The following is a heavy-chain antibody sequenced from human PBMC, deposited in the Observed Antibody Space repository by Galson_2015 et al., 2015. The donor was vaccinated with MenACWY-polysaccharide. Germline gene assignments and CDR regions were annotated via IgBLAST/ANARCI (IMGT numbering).Heavy chain of an antibody. CDR3: ARDPHCGAGCSIHDAFDV. J-gene: IGHJ3*01. CDR2: IKQDGSDK. D-gene: IGHD2-21*02. CDR1: GFTFSNYW. Sequence: SLRLSCAASGFTFSNYWMSWVRQSPGKGLEWVANIKQDGSDKNYVDSVKGRFTISRDNAKNSLYLQMNGLRVEDTAVYYCARDPHCGAGCSIHDAFDVWGQGTKVTVSS. V-gene: IGHV3-7*01.